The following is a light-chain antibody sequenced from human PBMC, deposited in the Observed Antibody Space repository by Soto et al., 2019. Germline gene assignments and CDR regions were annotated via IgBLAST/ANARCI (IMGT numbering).Light chain of an antibody. J-gene: IGKJ5*01. CDR2: WAS. CDR1: QSVLYSSNNKNY. Sequence: DIVMTQSPDSLSVSLGERSSINCKSSQSVLYSSNNKNYLAWYQQKPGQPPKLLIYWASIRQSGVPDRFSGSGSGTDFTLTINSLQAEDVAVYYCQQYYSTPITFGQGTRLEIK. V-gene: IGKV4-1*01. CDR3: QQYYSTPIT.